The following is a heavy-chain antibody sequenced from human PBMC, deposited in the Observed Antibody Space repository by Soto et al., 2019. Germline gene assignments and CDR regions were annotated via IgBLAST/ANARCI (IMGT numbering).Heavy chain of an antibody. J-gene: IGHJ6*02. V-gene: IGHV1-69*01. CDR1: GGVFRNYV. CDR3: AASRGFYEAMDA. Sequence: QVQLVQSGAEVKKPGSSVKVSCTASGGVFRNYVVSWVRQAPGEGLEWMGAVMPTFGAGVYVQKFQGRLTIFADESTNVAYLDVSSLTFEDAAIYYCAASRGFYEAMDAWGQGTTLTVSS. CDR2: VMPTFGAG. D-gene: IGHD3-22*01.